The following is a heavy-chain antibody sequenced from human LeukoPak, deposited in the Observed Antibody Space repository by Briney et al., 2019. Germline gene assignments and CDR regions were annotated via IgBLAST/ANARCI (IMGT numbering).Heavy chain of an antibody. Sequence: PSETLSLTCTVSGYSISSGYYWGWIRQPPGKGLEWIGSIYHSGSTYYNPSLKSRVTISVDTSKNQFSLKLSSVTAADTAVYYCARSPSIFYLDYWGQGTLVTVSS. J-gene: IGHJ4*02. V-gene: IGHV4-38-2*02. CDR3: ARSPSIFYLDY. CDR2: IYHSGST. CDR1: GYSISSGYY. D-gene: IGHD3-9*01.